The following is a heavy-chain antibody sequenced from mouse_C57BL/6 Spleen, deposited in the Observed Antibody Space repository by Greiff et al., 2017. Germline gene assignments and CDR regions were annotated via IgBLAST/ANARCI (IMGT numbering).Heavy chain of an antibody. CDR3: ASTVVATEYYFDY. D-gene: IGHD1-1*01. Sequence: VQLQQSGAELVKPGASVKLSCTASGFNIKDYYMHWVKQRTEQGLEWIGRIDPEDGETKYAPKFQGKATITADTSSNTAYLQLSSLTSEDTAVYYCASTVVATEYYFDYWGQGTTLTVAS. CDR2: IDPEDGET. J-gene: IGHJ2*01. V-gene: IGHV14-2*01. CDR1: GFNIKDYY.